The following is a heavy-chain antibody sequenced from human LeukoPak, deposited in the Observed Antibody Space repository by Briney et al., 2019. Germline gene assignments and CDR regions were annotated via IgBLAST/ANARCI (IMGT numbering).Heavy chain of an antibody. CDR2: ITWDGGNK. CDR1: GFTFGSYG. Sequence: PGGSLRLSCAASGFTFGSYGMHWVRQAPGKGLEWVSAITWDGGNKCYADSVKGRFTISRDNSKNSLYLQLNSLRAEDTAVYFWAKMDSPRVGWLAPFQYGGQRTRVTVS. V-gene: IGHV3-30*18. CDR3: AKMDSPRVGWLAPFQY. J-gene: IGHJ4*02. D-gene: IGHD6-19*01.